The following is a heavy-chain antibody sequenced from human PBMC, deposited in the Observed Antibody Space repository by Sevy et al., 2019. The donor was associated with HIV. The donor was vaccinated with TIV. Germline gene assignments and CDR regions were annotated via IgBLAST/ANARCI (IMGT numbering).Heavy chain of an antibody. V-gene: IGHV5-51*01. J-gene: IGHJ2*01. CDR1: GYNFNNHW. CDR2: IYPGASDT. Sequence: GESLKISCKGSGYNFNNHWIGWVRQMPGKGLEWMGIIYPGASDTRYSPSFQGQVTISADKSIRTAYLQWNSLKASDTAIYYCARDAQTGDDIDWYFDLWGRGTLVTVSS. D-gene: IGHD7-27*01. CDR3: ARDAQTGDDIDWYFDL.